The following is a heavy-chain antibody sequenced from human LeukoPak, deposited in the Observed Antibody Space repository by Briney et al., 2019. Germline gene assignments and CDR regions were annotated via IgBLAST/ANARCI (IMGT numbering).Heavy chain of an antibody. D-gene: IGHD5-24*01. CDR3: ASAVEMATIRADY. J-gene: IGHJ4*02. V-gene: IGHV1-46*01. CDR2: INPSGGST. Sequence: ASVKVSCKASGYTFTSYYMHWVRQAPGQGLEWMGIINPSGGSTSYAQKFQGRVTITADKSTSTAYMELSSLRSEDTAVYYCASAVEMATIRADYWGQGTLVTVSS. CDR1: GYTFTSYY.